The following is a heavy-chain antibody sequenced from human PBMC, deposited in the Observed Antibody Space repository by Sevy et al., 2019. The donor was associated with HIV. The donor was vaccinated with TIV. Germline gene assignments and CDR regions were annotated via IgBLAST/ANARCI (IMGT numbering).Heavy chain of an antibody. CDR1: GFTFSSYW. J-gene: IGHJ2*01. Sequence: GGSLRLSCAASGFTFSSYWMSWVRQAPGKGLEWVANIKQDGSEKYYVDSVKGRFTISRDNAKNSLYLQMNSLRAEDTAVYYCAGDFPAHSDIAVAGPYWYFDLWGRGTLVTVSS. D-gene: IGHD6-19*01. CDR3: AGDFPAHSDIAVAGPYWYFDL. V-gene: IGHV3-7*01. CDR2: IKQDGSEK.